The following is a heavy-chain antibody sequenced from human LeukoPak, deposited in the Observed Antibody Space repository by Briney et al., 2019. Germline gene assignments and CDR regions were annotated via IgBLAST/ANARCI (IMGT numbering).Heavy chain of an antibody. V-gene: IGHV3-53*04. CDR1: GFTVSGSY. Sequence: GGPLRLSCAASGFTVSGSYMSWVRQAPGKGLEWVAVIYAGGSTYYADSVKGRFTISRQNSENTLYLQMNSLRPEDTAVYYCATIRGSNYFDYWGQGTLVTVSS. CDR3: ATIRGSNYFDY. J-gene: IGHJ4*02. D-gene: IGHD3-3*02. CDR2: IYAGGST.